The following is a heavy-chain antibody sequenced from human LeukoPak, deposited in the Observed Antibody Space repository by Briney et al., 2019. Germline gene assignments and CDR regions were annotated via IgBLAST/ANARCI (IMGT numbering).Heavy chain of an antibody. D-gene: IGHD2-15*01. CDR2: INWNGGNT. CDR3: AKELAGGVVLVYFDY. Sequence: PGGSLRLSCAASGFTFDDYGMSWVRQAPGKGLEWVSGINWNGGNTDYADSVKGRFTISRDNAKNSLYLQMNSLRAEDTALYYCAKELAGGVVLVYFDYWGQGTLVTVSS. CDR1: GFTFDDYG. V-gene: IGHV3-20*04. J-gene: IGHJ4*02.